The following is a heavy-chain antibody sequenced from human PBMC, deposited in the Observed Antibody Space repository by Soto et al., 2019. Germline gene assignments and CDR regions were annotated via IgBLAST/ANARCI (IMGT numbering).Heavy chain of an antibody. CDR1: GYTRTELS. Sequence: ASVKVSCKVSGYTRTELSMHWVRQAPGKGLEWMGGFDPEDGETIYAQKGQGRVTMTEDTSTDTPYMELSSLTSEDTAVYYCAPARRVADFWSRYYSFDYSGPATLLTVSS. CDR3: APARRVADFWSRYYSFDY. CDR2: FDPEDGET. D-gene: IGHD3-3*01. J-gene: IGHJ4*02. V-gene: IGHV1-24*01.